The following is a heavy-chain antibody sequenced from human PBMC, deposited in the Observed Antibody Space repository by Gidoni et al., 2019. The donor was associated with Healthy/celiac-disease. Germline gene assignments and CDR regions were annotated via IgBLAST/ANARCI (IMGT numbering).Heavy chain of an antibody. Sequence: CPASELTFNNYAMSWVRQAPGKGLEWISAIGGGSTYYANSVKGRFTVSRDNSKNTLYLQMNSLREEDTALYYCVLGGVVAGIRWPQYFQHWGQGTLVTVSS. V-gene: IGHV3-23*01. D-gene: IGHD6-19*01. CDR3: VLGGVVAGIRWPQYFQH. CDR2: IGGGST. CDR1: ELTFNNYA. J-gene: IGHJ1*01.